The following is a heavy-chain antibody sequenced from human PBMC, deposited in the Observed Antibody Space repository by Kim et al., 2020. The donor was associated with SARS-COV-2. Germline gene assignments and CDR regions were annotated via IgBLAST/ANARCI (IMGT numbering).Heavy chain of an antibody. CDR1: GYTFTSYY. CDR2: INPSGGST. V-gene: IGHV1-46*01. CDR3: ARGWGGDWECDAFDI. D-gene: IGHD2-21*02. Sequence: ASVKVSCKASGYTFTSYYMHWVRQAPGQGLEWMGIINPSGGSTSYAQKFQGRVTMTRDTSTSTVYMELSSLRSEDTAVYYCARGWGGDWECDAFDIWGQGTMVTVSS. J-gene: IGHJ3*02.